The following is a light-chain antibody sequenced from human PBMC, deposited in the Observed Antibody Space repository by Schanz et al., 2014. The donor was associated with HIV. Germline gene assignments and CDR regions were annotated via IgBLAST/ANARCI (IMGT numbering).Light chain of an antibody. Sequence: AIRISQSPSSLSASTGDRVTITCRASQPISNYLAWYRQKPGTAPKLLIYAASTLQSGVPSRFSGSGSGTNFTLTISCLQSEDFATYYCQQANTFPPWTFGHGTKVEI. V-gene: IGKV1-8*01. CDR3: QQANTFPPWT. CDR1: QPISNY. CDR2: AAS. J-gene: IGKJ1*01.